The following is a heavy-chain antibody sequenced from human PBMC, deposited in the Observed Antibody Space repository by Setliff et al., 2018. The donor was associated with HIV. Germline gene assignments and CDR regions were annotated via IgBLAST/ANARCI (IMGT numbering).Heavy chain of an antibody. D-gene: IGHD3-10*01. CDR3: ARDAGPHYGSGPPLEY. CDR1: GGSISSDSYY. V-gene: IGHV4-61*02. Sequence: SETLSLTCTVSGGSISSDSYYWSWIRQPAGKGLEWIGRIYTSGSSNYNPSLKSRVTISVDTSKNQFSLKLSSVTPTDTAVYYCARDAGPHYGSGPPLEYWGQGIQVTVSS. CDR2: IYTSGSS. J-gene: IGHJ4*02.